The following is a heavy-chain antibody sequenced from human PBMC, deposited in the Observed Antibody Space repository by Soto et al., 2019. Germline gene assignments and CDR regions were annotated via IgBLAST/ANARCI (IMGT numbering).Heavy chain of an antibody. CDR3: AHRVLRTVFGLVTTTAIYFDF. Sequence: QITLNESGPTLVKPTHTLTLTCTFSGFSLTTSGVGVGWIRQSPGKAPEWLALIYWDDDKRYSPSLKSRLTITKDTSKIQVVLTMANLDTGDTATYYCAHRVLRTVFGLVTTTAIYFDFWGQETPVAVSS. D-gene: IGHD3-3*01. V-gene: IGHV2-5*02. CDR2: IYWDDDK. J-gene: IGHJ4*02. CDR1: GFSLTTSGVG.